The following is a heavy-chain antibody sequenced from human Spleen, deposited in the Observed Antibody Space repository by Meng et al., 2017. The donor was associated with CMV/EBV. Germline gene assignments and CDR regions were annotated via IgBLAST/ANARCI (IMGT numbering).Heavy chain of an antibody. CDR2: ISAYNGNT. CDR1: GYTFRSSG. V-gene: IGHV1-18*01. J-gene: IGHJ5*02. CDR3: ARDRNVAVPTPGPWFDP. Sequence: ASVKVSCKASGYTFRSSGISWVRQAPGQGLEWMGWISAYNGNTVYAQNFQGRVTMTTDTSTSTAYMDPRSLRSDDTAVYYCARDRNVAVPTPGPWFDPWGQGTLVTVSS. D-gene: IGHD2-2*01.